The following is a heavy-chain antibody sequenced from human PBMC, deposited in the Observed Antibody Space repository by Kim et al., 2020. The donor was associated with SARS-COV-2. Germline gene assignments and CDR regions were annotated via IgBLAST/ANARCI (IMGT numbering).Heavy chain of an antibody. J-gene: IGHJ5*02. D-gene: IGHD3-10*01. Sequence: SQTLSLTCAVYGGSFSGYYWSWIRQPPGKGLEWIGEINHSGSTNYNPSLKSRVTISVDTSKNQFSLKLSSVTAADTAVYYCARAVLLWFGGLLDPWGQGT. CDR1: GGSFSGYY. V-gene: IGHV4-34*01. CDR2: INHSGST. CDR3: ARAVLLWFGGLLDP.